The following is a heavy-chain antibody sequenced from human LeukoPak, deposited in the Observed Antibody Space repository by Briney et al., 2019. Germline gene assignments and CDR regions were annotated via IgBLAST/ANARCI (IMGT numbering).Heavy chain of an antibody. CDR3: ARDPSGSWNDVGTFDY. J-gene: IGHJ4*02. Sequence: GGSLRVSCAASGFTFSNYGMHWVRQAQGKGLEWVALLWYDGINRNYADSVKGRFTISRDNSNNTVYLHMKSLRAEDTALYYCARDPSGSWNDVGTFDYWGQGTLVSVSS. CDR2: LWYDGINR. CDR1: GFTFSNYG. D-gene: IGHD1-1*01. V-gene: IGHV3-33*01.